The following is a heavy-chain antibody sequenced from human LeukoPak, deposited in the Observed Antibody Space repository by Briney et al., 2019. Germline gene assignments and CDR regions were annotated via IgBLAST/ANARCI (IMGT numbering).Heavy chain of an antibody. D-gene: IGHD2-2*01. CDR3: AKSPYCSSTSCSKGDYYMDV. CDR2: IKEDGSDK. Sequence: GGSLRLSCAGSGFTFSSYWMTWVRQAPGKGLEWVANIKEDGSDKYYVDSMRGRFTISRDNAENSVYLQMNSLRVEDTAVYYCAKSPYCSSTSCSKGDYYMDVWGKGTTVTVSS. CDR1: GFTFSSYW. V-gene: IGHV3-7*01. J-gene: IGHJ6*03.